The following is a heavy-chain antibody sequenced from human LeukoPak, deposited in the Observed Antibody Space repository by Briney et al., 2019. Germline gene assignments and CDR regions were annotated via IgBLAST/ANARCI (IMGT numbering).Heavy chain of an antibody. V-gene: IGHV4-39*01. Sequence: SETLSLTCTVSGGSISSSSYYSGWIRQPPGKGLEWIGSIYYSGSTYYNPSLKSRVIISVDTSKNQFSLKLSSATAADTAVYYCAGGYSSGWRTLEFRIDSWGQGTLVTVSS. CDR2: IYYSGST. J-gene: IGHJ4*02. CDR1: GGSISSSSYY. CDR3: AGGYSSGWRTLEFRIDS. D-gene: IGHD6-19*01.